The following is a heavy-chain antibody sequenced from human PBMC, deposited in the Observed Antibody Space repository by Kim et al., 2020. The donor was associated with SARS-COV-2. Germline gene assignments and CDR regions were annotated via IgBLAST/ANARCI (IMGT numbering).Heavy chain of an antibody. CDR2: ISSNGGIK. D-gene: IGHD6-13*01. Sequence: GGSLRLSCAASGFTFRSYAMHWVRQAPGKGLEWVAVISSNGGIKQYADSVKGSFTISRDTSRNTLDLQMDSLRTEDTAEYYVVAAAEVDYWGQGTLVTVSS. CDR1: GFTFRSYA. CDR3: VAAAEVDY. J-gene: IGHJ4*02. V-gene: IGHV3-30*04.